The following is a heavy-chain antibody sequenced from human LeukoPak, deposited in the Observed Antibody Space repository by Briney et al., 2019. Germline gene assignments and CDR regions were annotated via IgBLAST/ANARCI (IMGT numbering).Heavy chain of an antibody. CDR2: IYMSGNT. CDR3: ARGTYDGSSYYIGSLDN. CDR1: GGSITRDDYY. J-gene: IGHJ4*01. D-gene: IGHD3-22*01. V-gene: IGHV4-61*02. Sequence: SQTLSLTCTVSGGSITRDDYYWNWIRQPAGKGLEGMGRIYMSGNTDYHPSLKSRVTMSVDTKNQFSLNLSSLPATDTAVYYCARGTYDGSSYYIGSLDNWGQGILVTVSS.